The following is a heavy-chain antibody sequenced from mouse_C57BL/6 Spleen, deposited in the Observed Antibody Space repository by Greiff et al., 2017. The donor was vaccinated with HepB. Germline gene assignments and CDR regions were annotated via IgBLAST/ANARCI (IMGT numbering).Heavy chain of an antibody. CDR3: ARHEDRDSSGNAFAY. CDR1: GYTFTEYT. V-gene: IGHV1-62-2*01. D-gene: IGHD3-2*02. CDR2: FYPGSGSI. Sequence: VQLQESGAELVKPGASVKLSCKASGYTFTEYTIHWVKQRSGQGLEWIGWFYPGSGSIKYNEKFKYKATLTADKSSSTVYMELSRLTSEDSAVYFRARHEDRDSSGNAFAYWGQGTLVTVSA. J-gene: IGHJ3*01.